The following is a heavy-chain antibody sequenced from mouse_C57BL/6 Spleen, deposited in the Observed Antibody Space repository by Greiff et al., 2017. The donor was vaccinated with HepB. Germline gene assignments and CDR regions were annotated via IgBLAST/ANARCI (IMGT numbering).Heavy chain of an antibody. V-gene: IGHV1-62-2*01. CDR3: ARHEGGIYYDDDEAFDY. CDR1: GYTFTEYT. D-gene: IGHD2-4*01. J-gene: IGHJ2*01. Sequence: VQLQQSGAELVKPGASVKLSCKASGYTFTEYTIHWVKQRSGQGLEWIGWFYPGSGSIKYNEKFKDKATLTADKSSSTVYMELSRLTSEDTAVYFWARHEGGIYYDDDEAFDYWGQGTTLTVSS. CDR2: FYPGSGSI.